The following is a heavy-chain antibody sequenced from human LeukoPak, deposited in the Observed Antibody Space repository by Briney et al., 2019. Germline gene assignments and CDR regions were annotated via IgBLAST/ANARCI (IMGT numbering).Heavy chain of an antibody. CDR1: GYTLTELS. J-gene: IGHJ5*02. D-gene: IGHD2-2*01. CDR2: FDPEDGET. Sequence: GASVKVSCKVSGYTLTELSMHWVRQAPGKGLEWMGGFDPEDGETIYAQKFQGRVTMTRDTSISTAYMELSRLRSDDTAVYYCARAAYVVPAAKSEGWFDPWGQGTLVTVSS. CDR3: ARAAYVVPAAKSEGWFDP. V-gene: IGHV1-24*01.